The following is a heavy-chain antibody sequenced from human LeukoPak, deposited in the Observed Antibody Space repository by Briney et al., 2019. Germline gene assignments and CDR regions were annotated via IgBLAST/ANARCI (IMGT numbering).Heavy chain of an antibody. D-gene: IGHD1-26*01. CDR3: ARSLGATIVGSYYYYGMDV. Sequence: GASVKVSCKASGGTFSSYAISWVRQAPGQGLEWMGRIIPILGIANYAQKFQGRVTITADKSTSTAYMELSSLRSEDTAVYYCARSLGATIVGSYYYYGMDVWGRGTTVTVSS. J-gene: IGHJ6*02. V-gene: IGHV1-69*04. CDR2: IIPILGIA. CDR1: GGTFSSYA.